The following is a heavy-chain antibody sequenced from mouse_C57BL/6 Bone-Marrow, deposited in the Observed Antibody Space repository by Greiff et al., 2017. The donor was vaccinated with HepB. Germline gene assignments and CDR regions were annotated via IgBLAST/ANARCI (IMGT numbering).Heavy chain of an antibody. CDR3: ARWGIFTTVVFDY. V-gene: IGHV1-82*01. Sequence: QVQLQQSGPELVKPGASVKISCKASGYAFSSSWMNWVKQRPGKGLEWIGRIYPGDGDTNYNGKFKGKATLTADKSSSTAYMQLSSLTSEDSAVYFCARWGIFTTVVFDYWGQGTTLTVSS. CDR2: IYPGDGDT. J-gene: IGHJ2*01. CDR1: GYAFSSSW. D-gene: IGHD1-1*01.